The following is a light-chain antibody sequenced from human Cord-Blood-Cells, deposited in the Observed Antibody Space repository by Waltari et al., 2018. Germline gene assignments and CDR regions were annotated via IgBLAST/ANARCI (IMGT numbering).Light chain of an antibody. CDR2: AAS. CDR1: QSISSY. CDR3: QQSYSTPET. Sequence: DIQLTQSPSSLSAFVGDRVTLTCRASQSISSYLNWYQQKPGKAPKLLIYAASSLQSGVPSRFSGSGSGTDFTLTISSLQPEDFATYYCQQSYSTPETFGQGTKVEIK. V-gene: IGKV1-39*01. J-gene: IGKJ1*01.